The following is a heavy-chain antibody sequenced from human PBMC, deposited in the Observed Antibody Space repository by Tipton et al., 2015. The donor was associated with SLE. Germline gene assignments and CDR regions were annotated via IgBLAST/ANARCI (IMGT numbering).Heavy chain of an antibody. J-gene: IGHJ3*02. Sequence: SLRLSCAASGFTYSSYSMNWVRQAPGKGLEWVSYISSSGSTIYYTDSVKGRFTISRDNAKNSLYLQMNSLRAEDTAVYYCARVVGWENIVLMVYASDAFDIWGQGTMVTVSS. CDR1: GFTYSSYS. D-gene: IGHD2-8*01. V-gene: IGHV3-48*04. CDR2: ISSSGSTI. CDR3: ARVVGWENIVLMVYASDAFDI.